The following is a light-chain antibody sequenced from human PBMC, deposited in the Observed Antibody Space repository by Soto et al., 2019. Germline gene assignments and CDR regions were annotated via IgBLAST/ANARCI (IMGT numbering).Light chain of an antibody. CDR2: EVI. Sequence: QSVLTQPASVSGSPGQSITISCTGTSSDVGGYGYVSWYQQHPGKAPKLVIYEVINRPSGVSNRFSGSKSGNTASLTISGLQAEDEADYFCTSYTSSSTYVFGTGTKVTVL. V-gene: IGLV2-14*01. CDR3: TSYTSSSTYV. J-gene: IGLJ1*01. CDR1: SSDVGGYGY.